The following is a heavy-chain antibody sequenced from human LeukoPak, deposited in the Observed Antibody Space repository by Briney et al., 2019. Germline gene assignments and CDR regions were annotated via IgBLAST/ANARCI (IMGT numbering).Heavy chain of an antibody. Sequence: ASVKVSCKASGYTFTSYGISWVRQAPGQGLEWMGWISAYNGNTNYAQKLQGRVTMTTDTSTSTAYMELRSLRSDDTAVYYCARDVGWELRGDYFDCWGQGTLVTVSS. V-gene: IGHV1-18*01. J-gene: IGHJ4*02. D-gene: IGHD1-26*01. CDR1: GYTFTSYG. CDR2: ISAYNGNT. CDR3: ARDVGWELRGDYFDC.